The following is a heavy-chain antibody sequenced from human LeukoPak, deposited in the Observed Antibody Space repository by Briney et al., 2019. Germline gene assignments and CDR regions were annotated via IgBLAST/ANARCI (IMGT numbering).Heavy chain of an antibody. CDR3: SRERNRASHI. J-gene: IGHJ3*02. CDR2: TYYRSNWYN. V-gene: IGHV6-1*01. CDR1: GDSVSSNSAT. D-gene: IGHD2/OR15-2a*01. Sequence: SQTRSLTCAISGDSVSSNSATWNGIRQSPSRGLEWLGRTYYRSNWYNDYAVSVKSRITINPDTSKNQFSLYLNSVTPEDTAVYYCSRERNRASHIWGQGTIVILSS.